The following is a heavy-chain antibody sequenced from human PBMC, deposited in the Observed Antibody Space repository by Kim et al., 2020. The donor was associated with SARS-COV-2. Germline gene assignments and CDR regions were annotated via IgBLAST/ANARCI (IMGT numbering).Heavy chain of an antibody. D-gene: IGHD2-2*02. CDR3: ARHTGWYFDL. CDR2: IGTAGDA. Sequence: GGSLRLSCAASGFTFTTYDMHWVRQATGKGLEWVSAIGTAGDAYYPDSVRGRFTISRDNARNSLYLQMNSLRAEDTAVYSCARHTGWYFDLWGRGTLVTVSS. CDR1: GFTFTTYD. V-gene: IGHV3-13*04. J-gene: IGHJ2*01.